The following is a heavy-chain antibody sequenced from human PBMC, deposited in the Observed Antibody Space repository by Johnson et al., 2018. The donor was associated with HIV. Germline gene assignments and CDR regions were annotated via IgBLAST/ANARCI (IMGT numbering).Heavy chain of an antibody. CDR3: ARGGGRYYDSSGYYYSRAGGTDAFDI. Sequence: QVQLVESGGGVVQPGRSLRLSCAASGFTFSSYAMHWVRQAPCKGLEWVAVISYDGSNKYYADSVKGRFTISRDNSKNTLYLQMNSLRAEDTAVYYCARGGGRYYDSSGYYYSRAGGTDAFDIWGQGTMVTVSS. D-gene: IGHD3-22*01. CDR2: ISYDGSNK. J-gene: IGHJ3*02. CDR1: GFTFSSYA. V-gene: IGHV3-30-3*01.